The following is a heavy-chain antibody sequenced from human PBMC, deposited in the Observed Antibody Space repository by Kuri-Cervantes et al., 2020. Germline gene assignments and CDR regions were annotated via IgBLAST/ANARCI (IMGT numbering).Heavy chain of an antibody. CDR3: ARDRGLERSWFDP. D-gene: IGHD1-1*01. J-gene: IGHJ5*02. CDR2: IIPIFGTA. CDR1: AYTFNNYY. Sequence: SVKVSCKASAYTFNNYYMHWVRQAPGQGLEWMGGIIPIFGTANYAQKFQGRVTITADTSASTAYMELSSLRSEDTAVYYCARDRGLERSWFDPWGQGTLVTVSS. V-gene: IGHV1-69*06.